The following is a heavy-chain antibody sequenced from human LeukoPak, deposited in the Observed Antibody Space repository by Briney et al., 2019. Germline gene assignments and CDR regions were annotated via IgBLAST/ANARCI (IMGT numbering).Heavy chain of an antibody. J-gene: IGHJ4*02. CDR3: ARDFPVN. V-gene: IGHV3-48*01. Sequence: GGSLRLSCAASGFTFSSYSMNWVRQAPGKGLEWLSYVSSSGTTTYYADSVRGRYTISRDNAKNSLYLQMNSLRAEDTAVYYCARDFPVNWGQGTLVTVSS. CDR2: VSSSGTTT. CDR1: GFTFSSYS.